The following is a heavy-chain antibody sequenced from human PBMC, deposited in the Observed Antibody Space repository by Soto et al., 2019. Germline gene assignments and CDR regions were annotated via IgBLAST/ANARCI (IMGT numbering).Heavy chain of an antibody. J-gene: IGHJ3*02. Sequence: SVKVSCKASGYTFTSYGISWVRQAPGQGLEWMGWISAYNGNTNYAQKLQGRVTMTTDTSTSTAYMELRSLRSDDTAVYYCAREVPLRHYYDSSGYPPPGLGAFDIWGQGTMVTVSS. CDR2: ISAYNGNT. CDR1: GYTFTSYG. CDR3: AREVPLRHYYDSSGYPPPGLGAFDI. V-gene: IGHV1-18*01. D-gene: IGHD3-22*01.